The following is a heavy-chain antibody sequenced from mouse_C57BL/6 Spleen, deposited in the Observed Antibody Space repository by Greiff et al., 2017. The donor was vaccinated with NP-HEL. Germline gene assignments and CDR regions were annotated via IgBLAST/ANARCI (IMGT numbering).Heavy chain of an antibody. V-gene: IGHV10-1*01. J-gene: IGHJ4*01. Sequence: EVQGVESGGGLVQPKGSLKLSCAASGFSFNTYAMNWVRQAPGKGLEWVARIRSKSNNYATYYADSVKDRFTISRDDSESMLYLQMNNLKTEDTAMYYCVRETGSSYYYAMDYWGQGTSVTVSS. D-gene: IGHD1-1*01. CDR2: IRSKSNNYAT. CDR1: GFSFNTYA. CDR3: VRETGSSYYYAMDY.